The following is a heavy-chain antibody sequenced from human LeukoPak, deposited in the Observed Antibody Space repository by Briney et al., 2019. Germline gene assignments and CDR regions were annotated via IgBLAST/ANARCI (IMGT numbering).Heavy chain of an antibody. J-gene: IGHJ4*02. Sequence: PSETLSLTCTVSGGSISSYYWSWIRQPPGKGLEWIGYIYYSGCTNYNPSLKSRVTISVDTSKNQFSLKLSSVTAADTAVYYCARHAGGYDQFDYWGQGTLVTVSS. CDR3: ARHAGGYDQFDY. CDR2: IYYSGCT. D-gene: IGHD5-12*01. V-gene: IGHV4-59*08. CDR1: GGSISSYY.